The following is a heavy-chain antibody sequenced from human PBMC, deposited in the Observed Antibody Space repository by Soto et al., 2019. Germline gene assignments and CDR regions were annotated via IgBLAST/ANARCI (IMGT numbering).Heavy chain of an antibody. V-gene: IGHV4-31*03. CDR3: AREGGLAYCGGDCLYNWFDP. D-gene: IGHD2-21*02. CDR2: RSYSGST. Sequence: SEILSLTCTVSGGSISSGDYYWSWVRQHPGKGLEWIGYRSYSGSTYYNPSLKSRVTIVVDTSRNQFSLRLSSVTAADTAVYYCAREGGLAYCGGDCLYNWFDPWGQGTLVTVSS. J-gene: IGHJ5*02. CDR1: GGSISSGDYY.